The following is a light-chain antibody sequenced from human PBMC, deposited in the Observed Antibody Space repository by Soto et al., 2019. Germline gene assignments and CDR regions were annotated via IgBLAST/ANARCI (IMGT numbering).Light chain of an antibody. J-gene: IGKJ1*01. CDR1: QSVPSTY. Sequence: VLSQSPGRLSLSPGERATLSCRASQSVPSTYFAWYQQKSGQPPRLLISGASTRATGMPARFSGSGSGTEFTLTISSLQSEDFAIYYCQQYNDWPPTFGQGTKVDIK. CDR3: QQYNDWPPT. CDR2: GAS. V-gene: IGKV3-15*01.